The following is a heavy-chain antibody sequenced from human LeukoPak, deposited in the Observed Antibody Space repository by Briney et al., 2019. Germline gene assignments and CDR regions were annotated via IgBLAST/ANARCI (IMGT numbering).Heavy chain of an antibody. CDR2: IYNGVNT. V-gene: IGHV4-61*01. D-gene: IGHD1-26*01. J-gene: IGHJ5*02. Sequence: SETLSLTCTVSGASVSSASYWTWIRQPPGKGVEWIAHIYNGVNTNYNPSLKSRVTISVDTSKNQFSLRLNSVTAADTAVYYCARSRAFNSGAFDPWGQGSLVTVSP. CDR1: GASVSSASY. CDR3: ARSRAFNSGAFDP.